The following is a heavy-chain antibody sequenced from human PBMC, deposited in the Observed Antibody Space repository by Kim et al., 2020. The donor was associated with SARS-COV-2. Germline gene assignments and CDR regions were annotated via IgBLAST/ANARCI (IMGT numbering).Heavy chain of an antibody. V-gene: IGHV4-39*07. J-gene: IGHJ3*02. CDR3: ARDGKLDLLWFGELLSVYDI. CDR1: GGSISSSSYY. Sequence: SETLSLTCTVSGGSISSSSYYWGWIRQPPGKGLEWIGSIYYSGSTYYNPSLKSRVTISVDTSKNQFSLKLSSVTAADTAVYCCARDGKLDLLWFGELLSVYDIWGQGTMVTVSS. D-gene: IGHD3-10*01. CDR2: IYYSGST.